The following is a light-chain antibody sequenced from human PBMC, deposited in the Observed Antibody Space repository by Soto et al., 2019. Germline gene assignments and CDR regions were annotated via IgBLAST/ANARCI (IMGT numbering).Light chain of an antibody. Sequence: AIQLTQSPSSLSASVGDRVTITCRASQGISSALAWYQQKPGKAPKLLSYDASSLESGVPSRFSGSGSGTDFTLTISSLQPEDFATYYCQQFNSSPPSTFGQGNKLEIK. CDR3: QQFNSSPPST. CDR1: QGISSA. V-gene: IGKV1-13*02. J-gene: IGKJ2*01. CDR2: DAS.